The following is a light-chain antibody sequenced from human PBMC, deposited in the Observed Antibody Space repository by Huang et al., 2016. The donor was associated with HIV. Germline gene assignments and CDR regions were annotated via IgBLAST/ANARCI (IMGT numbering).Light chain of an antibody. CDR3: QQYGSALKWT. J-gene: IGKJ1*01. CDR1: QSVGRSF. CDR2: GAS. Sequence: ERVLTQSPGTLSLSPGERATLSCRASQSVGRSFLAWYQQKPGQAPRLRIYGASNRATGIPDRFSGRGSGTDFTLTISRLEPEDSAVYYCQQYGSALKWTFGQGTKVEI. V-gene: IGKV3-20*01.